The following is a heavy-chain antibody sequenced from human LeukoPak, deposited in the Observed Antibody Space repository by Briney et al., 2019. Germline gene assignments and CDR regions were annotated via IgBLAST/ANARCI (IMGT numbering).Heavy chain of an antibody. V-gene: IGHV4-38-2*02. J-gene: IGHJ4*02. CDR2: IYHSGST. D-gene: IGHD3-22*01. CDR1: GYSIPSGYF. CDR3: ARGPYSYDSSGCFDY. Sequence: SETLSLTRTVSGYSIPSGYFWGWIRQPPGKGLEWIGSIYHSGSTNYNPSLKSRVTISVDTSKNQFSLRLNSVTATDTAMYYCARGPYSYDSSGCFDYWGQGALVTVSS.